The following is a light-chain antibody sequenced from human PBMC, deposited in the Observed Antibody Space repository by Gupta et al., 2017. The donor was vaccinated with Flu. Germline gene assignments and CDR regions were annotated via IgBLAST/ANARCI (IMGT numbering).Light chain of an antibody. Sequence: DIQMTQSPSSLSASLGDRVTITCQASQGISYYLNWYQQKPGKAPNLLIYDASNLKTGVPSRFSGSGYGTDFTLTISILQPEDNSTYYCQQYDNFPLTFGGGTKVEIK. CDR1: QGISYY. CDR2: DAS. V-gene: IGKV1-33*01. CDR3: QQYDNFPLT. J-gene: IGKJ4*01.